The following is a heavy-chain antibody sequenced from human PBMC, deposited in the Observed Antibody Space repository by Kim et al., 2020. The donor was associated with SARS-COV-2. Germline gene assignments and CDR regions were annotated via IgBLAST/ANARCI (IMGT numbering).Heavy chain of an antibody. J-gene: IGHJ4*02. CDR1: GFTFTSYA. Sequence: GGSLRLSCSASGFTFTSYAMSWVRQPPGQGLEWVSHITGSGASTYYADSVRGRFTVSRDNSENTVYLEMKSLRDEDTAVYYCAKGAVGGGLDCWGRGTPVTVSS. CDR2: ITGSGAST. V-gene: IGHV3-23*01. CDR3: AKGAVGGGLDC. D-gene: IGHD3-10*01.